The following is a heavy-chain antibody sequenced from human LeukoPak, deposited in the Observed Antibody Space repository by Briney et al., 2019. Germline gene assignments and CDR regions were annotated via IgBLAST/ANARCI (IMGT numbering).Heavy chain of an antibody. J-gene: IGHJ4*02. V-gene: IGHV3-73*01. CDR3: LGYCTNGVWD. Sequence: GGSLRLSCAASGFTFSGSAMHWVRQASGKGLDWVGRIRSKANSYATAYAASVKGRFTISRDDSKNTAYLQMNSLKTEDTAVYYCLGYCTNGVWDWGQGTLVTVSS. CDR2: IRSKANSYAT. CDR1: GFTFSGSA. D-gene: IGHD2-8*01.